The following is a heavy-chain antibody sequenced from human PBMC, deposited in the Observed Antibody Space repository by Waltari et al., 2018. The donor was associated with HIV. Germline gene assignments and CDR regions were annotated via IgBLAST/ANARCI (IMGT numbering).Heavy chain of an antibody. Sequence: EVQLVESGGGLVQPGGSLRLSCAVPGFSFSSYWMCWGRQAPGKGLEWVANIKQDGSEKYYVDSVKGRFNISRDNAKNSLYLQMNSLRDGDTAVYYCARDPGGADAFDFWGQGTMVAVSS. V-gene: IGHV3-7*01. CDR3: ARDPGGADAFDF. D-gene: IGHD3-16*01. CDR2: IKQDGSEK. CDR1: GFSFSSYW. J-gene: IGHJ3*01.